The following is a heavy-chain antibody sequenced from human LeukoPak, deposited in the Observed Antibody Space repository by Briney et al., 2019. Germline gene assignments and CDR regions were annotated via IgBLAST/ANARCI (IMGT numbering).Heavy chain of an antibody. CDR3: ARGSRITMVRGVPRRDFDY. D-gene: IGHD3-10*01. J-gene: IGHJ4*02. CDR2: INPSGGST. Sequence: ASVKVSCKASGYTFTSYYMHWVRQAPGQGLEWMGIINPSGGSTSYAQKFQGRVTMTRDTSTSTVYMELSSLRSEDTAVYYCARGSRITMVRGVPRRDFDYWGQGALVTVS. V-gene: IGHV1-46*01. CDR1: GYTFTSYY.